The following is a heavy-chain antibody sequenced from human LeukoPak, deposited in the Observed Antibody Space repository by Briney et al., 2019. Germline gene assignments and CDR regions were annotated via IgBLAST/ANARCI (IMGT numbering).Heavy chain of an antibody. CDR3: AKVPLSSSGWDREYYFDY. Sequence: PGGSLRLSCATSGFTFSNYWMAWVRQAPGRGLEWVAHIKEDGSEQYYVDSVKGRFTISRDNAKNSLYLQMNSLRAEDTAVYYCAKVPLSSSGWDREYYFDYWGQGTLVTVSS. V-gene: IGHV3-7*01. CDR1: GFTFSNYW. CDR2: IKEDGSEQ. D-gene: IGHD6-19*01. J-gene: IGHJ4*02.